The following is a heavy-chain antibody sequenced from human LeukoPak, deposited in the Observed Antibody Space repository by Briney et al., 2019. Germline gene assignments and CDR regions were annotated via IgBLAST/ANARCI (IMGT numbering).Heavy chain of an antibody. CDR2: IKEDGSKK. CDR3: ATPLDYYDSSGYHQGGD. CDR1: GFTFSSCW. V-gene: IGHV3-7*03. J-gene: IGHJ4*02. Sequence: GGSLRLSCAASGFTFSSCWMAWVRQAPGKGLEWVANIKEDGSKKNYVDSVKGRFTIFRDNAKSSLYLQMNSLRAEDTAVYYCATPLDYYDSSGYHQGGDWGQGTLVTVSS. D-gene: IGHD3-22*01.